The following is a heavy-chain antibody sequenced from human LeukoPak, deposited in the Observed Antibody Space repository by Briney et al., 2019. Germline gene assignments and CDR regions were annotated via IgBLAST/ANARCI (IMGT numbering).Heavy chain of an antibody. D-gene: IGHD1-20*01. CDR3: AKPSGNWNYVAY. CDR2: ISSSGSTI. J-gene: IGHJ4*02. Sequence: KSGGSLRLSCAASGFTFSDYYMSWIRQAPGKGLEWVSYISSSGSTIYYADSVKGRFTISRDNAKNSLYLQMNSPRAEDTAVYYCAKPSGNWNYVAYWGQGTLVTVSS. V-gene: IGHV3-11*04. CDR1: GFTFSDYY.